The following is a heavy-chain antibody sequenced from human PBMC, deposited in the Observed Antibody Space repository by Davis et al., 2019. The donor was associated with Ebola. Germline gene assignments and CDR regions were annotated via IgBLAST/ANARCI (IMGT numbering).Heavy chain of an antibody. CDR1: GFTFSSYS. CDR3: ARDWLPPDAAGNTYYYYYGMDV. D-gene: IGHD6-13*01. CDR2: ISSSSSYI. V-gene: IGHV3-21*01. J-gene: IGHJ6*02. Sequence: GESLKISCAASGFTFSSYSMNWVRQAPGKGLEWVSSISSSSSYIYYADSVKGRFTISRDNAKNSLYLQMNSLRAEDTAVYYCARDWLPPDAAGNTYYYYYGMDVWGQGTTVTVSS.